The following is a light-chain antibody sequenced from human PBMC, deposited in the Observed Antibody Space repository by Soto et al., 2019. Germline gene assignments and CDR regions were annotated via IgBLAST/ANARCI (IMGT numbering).Light chain of an antibody. CDR1: TGAVTSGHY. V-gene: IGLV7-46*01. Sequence: QAVVTQEPSLTVSPGGTVTLTCGSSTGAVTSGHYPYWFQQKPGQAPRTLIYDTSNKHSWTPARFSGSLLGGKAALTLSGAQPEDEAEYYCLLSYSGARVVFGGGTKLDRP. CDR3: LLSYSGARVV. J-gene: IGLJ2*01. CDR2: DTS.